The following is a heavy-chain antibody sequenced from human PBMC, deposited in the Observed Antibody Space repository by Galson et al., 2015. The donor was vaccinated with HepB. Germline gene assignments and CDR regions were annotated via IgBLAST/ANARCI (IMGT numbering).Heavy chain of an antibody. J-gene: IGHJ4*02. CDR1: GGSISNYY. CDR3: ARGHSSSPIDY. D-gene: IGHD6-6*01. V-gene: IGHV4-4*07. Sequence: ETLSLTCTVSGGSISNYYWSWIRQPAGKGLEWIGRIYTSETTNYNPSLKSRATMSLDTSKNQFSLELSSVTAADTAVYYCARGHSSSPIDYWGQGTLVTVSS. CDR2: IYTSETT.